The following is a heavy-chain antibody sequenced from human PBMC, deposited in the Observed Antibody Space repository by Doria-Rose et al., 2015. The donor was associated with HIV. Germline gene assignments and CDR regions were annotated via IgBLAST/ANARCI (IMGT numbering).Heavy chain of an antibody. V-gene: IGHV3-30*02. CDR2: IRYDGSDK. CDR3: AKDAYTRLFYGDPDY. J-gene: IGHJ4*02. D-gene: IGHD4-17*01. CDR1: QFSFNNYG. Sequence: VQLVEYGGGVVKPGGSLRLSCKASQFSFNNYGMHWVRQGLGQGLEWVGFIRYDGSDKYYAGSVKGRFTISRDNSKNTLYLQMNSLRTEDTAIYYCAKDAYTRLFYGDPDYWGQGTLVTVSS.